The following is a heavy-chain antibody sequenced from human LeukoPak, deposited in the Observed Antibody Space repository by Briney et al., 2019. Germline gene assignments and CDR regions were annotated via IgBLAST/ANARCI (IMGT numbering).Heavy chain of an antibody. CDR1: GFTFSSYW. J-gene: IGHJ4*02. D-gene: IGHD3-22*01. Sequence: GGSLRLSCAASGFTFSSYWMSWVRQAPGKGLEWVANIKQDGSEKYYVDSVKGRFTISRDNAKNTLYLQMNSLRAEDTAVYYCARETYYDSSGYYYWGQGTLVTVSS. CDR2: IKQDGSEK. V-gene: IGHV3-7*01. CDR3: ARETYYDSSGYYY.